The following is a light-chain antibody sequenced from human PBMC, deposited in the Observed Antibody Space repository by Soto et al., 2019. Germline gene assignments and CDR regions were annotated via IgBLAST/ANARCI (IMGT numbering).Light chain of an antibody. CDR1: QSVSSN. CDR2: DAF. V-gene: IGKV3-11*01. J-gene: IGKJ2*01. Sequence: EIVLTQSPATLSLSPGERATLSCRACQSVSSNLAWYQQKLGQAPRLLIYDAFNRATGIPARFSGSGSGTDFTLTISNLEPEDFAVYYCQQRSSWPTFGQGTKLEIK. CDR3: QQRSSWPT.